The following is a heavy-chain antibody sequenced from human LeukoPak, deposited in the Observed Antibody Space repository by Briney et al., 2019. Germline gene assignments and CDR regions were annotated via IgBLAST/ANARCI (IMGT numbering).Heavy chain of an antibody. D-gene: IGHD3-22*01. V-gene: IGHV1-2*02. CDR3: ARPQTYYYDSSGYRENYYFDY. J-gene: IGHJ4*02. Sequence: ASVKVSCKASGYTFTGYYMHWVRQAPGQGLEWMGWINPNSGGTNYAQKFQGRVTMTRDTSISTAYMELSRLRSDDTAVYYCARPQTYYYDSSGYRENYYFDYWGQGTLVTVSS. CDR1: GYTFTGYY. CDR2: INPNSGGT.